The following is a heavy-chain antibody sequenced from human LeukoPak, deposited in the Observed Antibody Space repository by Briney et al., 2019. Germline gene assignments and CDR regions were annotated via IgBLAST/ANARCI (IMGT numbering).Heavy chain of an antibody. V-gene: IGHV4-38-2*01. CDR2: IYHSGST. CDR3: ARQGIKIFGVVIIYYYHMDV. J-gene: IGHJ6*03. CDR1: GYSISSGYY. D-gene: IGHD3-3*01. Sequence: SETLSLTCAVSGYSISSGYYWGWIRQPPGKGLEWIGSIYHSGSTYYNPSLKSRVTISVDTSKNQFSLKLSSVTAADTGVYYCARQGIKIFGVVIIYYYHMDVWGKGTTVTVSS.